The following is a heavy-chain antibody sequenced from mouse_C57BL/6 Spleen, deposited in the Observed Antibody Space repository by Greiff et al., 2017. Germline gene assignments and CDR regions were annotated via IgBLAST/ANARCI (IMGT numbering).Heavy chain of an antibody. CDR2: ISSGSSTI. V-gene: IGHV5-17*01. CDR1: GFTFSDYG. J-gene: IGHJ2*01. Sequence: EVKLVESGGGLVKPGGSLKLSCAASGFTFSDYGMHWVRQAPEKGLEWVAYISSGSSTIYYADTVKGRFTISRDTAKNTLFLQMTSLRSEDTAMYYCARKTTVVFDYWGQGTTLTVSS. D-gene: IGHD1-1*01. CDR3: ARKTTVVFDY.